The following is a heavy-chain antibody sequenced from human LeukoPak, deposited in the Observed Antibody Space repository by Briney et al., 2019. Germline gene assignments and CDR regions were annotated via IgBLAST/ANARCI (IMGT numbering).Heavy chain of an antibody. CDR1: GYSLSSGYY. CDR2: IYHSGST. J-gene: IGHJ5*02. D-gene: IGHD3-10*01. V-gene: IGHV4-38-2*01. Sequence: SETLSLTCAVSGYSLSSGYYWSWIRQPPGKGLEWIGSIYHSGSTYYNPSLKSRVTISVDTSKNQFSLKLSSVTAADTAVYYCARGNGGVYGSGRWFDPWGQGTLVTVSS. CDR3: ARGNGGVYGSGRWFDP.